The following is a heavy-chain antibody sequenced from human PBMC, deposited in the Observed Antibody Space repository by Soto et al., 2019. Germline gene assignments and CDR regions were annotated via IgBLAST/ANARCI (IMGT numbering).Heavy chain of an antibody. Sequence: GGSLRLSCAASGFTFSSYSMNWVRQAPGKGLEWVSSISSSSSYIYYADSVKGRFTISRDNAKNSLYLQMNSLRAEDTAVYYCARFNILTGYYPYFDYWGQGTLVTVSS. CDR2: ISSSSSYI. D-gene: IGHD3-9*01. CDR1: GFTFSSYS. CDR3: ARFNILTGYYPYFDY. J-gene: IGHJ4*02. V-gene: IGHV3-21*01.